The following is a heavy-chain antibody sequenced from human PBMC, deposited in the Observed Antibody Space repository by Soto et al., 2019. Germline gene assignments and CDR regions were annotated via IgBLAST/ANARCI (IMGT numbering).Heavy chain of an antibody. CDR3: AREMPGYCSDSACLPGY. D-gene: IGHD2-15*01. J-gene: IGHJ4*01. Sequence: ASVKVSCKASGCTFTTFGLVWVRQAPGQGPEWMGWISADSGDTSYAQRLQGRVTMTRDTSTSTVYMELRSLRSDDTAMYYCAREMPGYCSDSACLPGYWG. CDR2: ISADSGDT. V-gene: IGHV1-18*01. CDR1: GCTFTTFG.